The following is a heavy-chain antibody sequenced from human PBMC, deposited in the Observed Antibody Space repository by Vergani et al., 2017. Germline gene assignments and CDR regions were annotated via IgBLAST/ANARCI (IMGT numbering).Heavy chain of an antibody. CDR3: ARLSRYYYDSIGYYHFVDY. J-gene: IGHJ4*02. Sequence: EVQLVQSGAEVKKPGESLKISCKGSGYSFTSYWIGWVRQMPGKGLEWMGIIYPGDSDTRYSPSFQGQVTISADKSISTAYLQWSSLKASDTAMYYCARLSRYYYDSIGYYHFVDYWGQGTLVTVSA. CDR1: GYSFTSYW. CDR2: IYPGDSDT. D-gene: IGHD3-22*01. V-gene: IGHV5-51*01.